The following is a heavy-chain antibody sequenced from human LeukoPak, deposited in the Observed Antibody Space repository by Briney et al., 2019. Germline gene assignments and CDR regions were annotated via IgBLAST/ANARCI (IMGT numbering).Heavy chain of an antibody. J-gene: IGHJ4*02. D-gene: IGHD2-2*01. CDR2: IIPIFGTA. CDR3: ARGFVVVPAAYDY. Sequence: ASVKVSCKASGGTFSSYAISWVRQAPGQGLEWMGGIIPIFGTANYAQKFQGRVTITADESTSTAYMERSSLRSEDTAVYYCARGFVVVPAAYDYWGQGTLVTVSS. CDR1: GGTFSSYA. V-gene: IGHV1-69*13.